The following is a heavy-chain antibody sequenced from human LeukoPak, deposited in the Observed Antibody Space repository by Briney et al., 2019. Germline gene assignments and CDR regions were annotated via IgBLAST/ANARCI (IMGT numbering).Heavy chain of an antibody. CDR2: ISGSGAST. V-gene: IGHV3-23*01. CDR3: AKSRIVLVHYFDY. CDR1: GFTFSSYA. Sequence: GGSLHLSCAASGFTFSSYAMSWVRPAPGKGLEWVSTISGSGASTYYADSVKGRFTISRDNSKNTLHLQMNSLRAEDTAVYYCAKSRIVLVHYFDYWGQGTLVTVSS. D-gene: IGHD1-26*01. J-gene: IGHJ4*02.